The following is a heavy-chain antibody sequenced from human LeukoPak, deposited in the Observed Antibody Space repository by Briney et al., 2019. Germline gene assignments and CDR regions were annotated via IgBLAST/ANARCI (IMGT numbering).Heavy chain of an antibody. D-gene: IGHD4-11*01. Sequence: KPGGSLRLSCAASGFTFSDYYMSWIRQAPGKGLEWVSYISSSGSTIYYADSVKGRFTISRDNAKNSLYLQMNSLRAEDTAVYYCARTGNDYRYYYYYGMDVWGQGTTVTVSS. CDR1: GFTFSDYY. V-gene: IGHV3-11*01. J-gene: IGHJ6*02. CDR2: ISSSGSTI. CDR3: ARTGNDYRYYYYYGMDV.